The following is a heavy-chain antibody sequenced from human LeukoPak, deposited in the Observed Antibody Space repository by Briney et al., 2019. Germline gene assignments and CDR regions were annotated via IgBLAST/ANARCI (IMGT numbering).Heavy chain of an antibody. J-gene: IGHJ4*02. CDR1: GFTFSSYW. CDR2: IKQDGSEK. Sequence: GGSLRLSCAASGFTFSSYWMGWVRQAPGKGLEWVANIKQDGSEKYYVDSVKGRFTTSRDNAKNSLYLQMNSLRAEDTAVYYCARVQRGYSYGLDYWGQGTLVTVSS. D-gene: IGHD5-18*01. V-gene: IGHV3-7*01. CDR3: ARVQRGYSYGLDY.